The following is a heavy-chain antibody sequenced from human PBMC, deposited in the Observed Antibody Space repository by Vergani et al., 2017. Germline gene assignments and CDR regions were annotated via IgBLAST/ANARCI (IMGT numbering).Heavy chain of an antibody. J-gene: IGHJ6*02. V-gene: IGHV3-15*07. CDR1: GFSFRNAW. CDR2: IKITFDRGTT. CDR3: TTDPRDCGDGSCYWLRDHHYYGMDV. Sequence: EVQLVESGGGIVKPGGSLRLSCVASGFSFRNAWMNWVRRTPGKGLEWVGRIKITFDRGTTDYAAAVKGRFTISRDDSKNTLFLQMNGLKTEDIGVYYCTTDPRDCGDGSCYWLRDHHYYGMDVWGQGTTVTVSS. D-gene: IGHD2-21*01.